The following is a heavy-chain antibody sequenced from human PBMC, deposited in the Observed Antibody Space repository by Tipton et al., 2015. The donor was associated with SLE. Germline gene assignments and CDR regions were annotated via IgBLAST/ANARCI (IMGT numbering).Heavy chain of an antibody. J-gene: IGHJ4*02. CDR3: VKEGDYYGSGSYYLPFDY. Sequence: VWSNYMSWVRQAPGKGLEWVSDIYSGDGTNYADSVKGRFTISRDNSNNTLYVQMSSLRAEDTAVYYCVKEGDYYGSGSYYLPFDYWGQGTLVTVSS. CDR1: VWSNY. CDR2: IYSGDGT. D-gene: IGHD3-10*01. V-gene: IGHV3-53*05.